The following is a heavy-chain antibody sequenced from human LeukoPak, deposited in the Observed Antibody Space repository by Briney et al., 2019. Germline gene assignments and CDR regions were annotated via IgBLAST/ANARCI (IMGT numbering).Heavy chain of an antibody. V-gene: IGHV1-18*01. CDR3: ARDISGSYSNWFDP. D-gene: IGHD3-10*01. J-gene: IGHJ5*02. CDR1: GYTFTSYG. Sequence: ASVKVSCKGSGYTFTSYGISWVRQAPGQGLEWMGWISAYNGNTNYAQKLQGRVTMTTDTSTSTAYMELRSLRSDDTAVYYCARDISGSYSNWFDPWGQGTLVTVSS. CDR2: ISAYNGNT.